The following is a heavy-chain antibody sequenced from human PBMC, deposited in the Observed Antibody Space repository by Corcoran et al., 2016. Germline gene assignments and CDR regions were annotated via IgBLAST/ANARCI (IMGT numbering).Heavy chain of an antibody. J-gene: IGHJ6*02. CDR3: ARYGSSWYEEGTYYYYGMDV. D-gene: IGHD6-13*01. CDR1: GYTFTSYY. V-gene: IGHV1-46*01. CDR2: INPSGGST. Sequence: QVQLVQSGAEVKKPGASVKVSCKASGYTFTSYYMHWVRQAPGQGLEWMGIINPSGGSTSYAQKFQGSVTMTRDTSTSTVYMELSSLRSEDTAVDYCARYGSSWYEEGTYYYYGMDVWGQGTTVTVSS.